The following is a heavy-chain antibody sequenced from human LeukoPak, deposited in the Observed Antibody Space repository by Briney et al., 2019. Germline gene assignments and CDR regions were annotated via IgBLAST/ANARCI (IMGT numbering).Heavy chain of an antibody. V-gene: IGHV4-61*09. CDR3: ARDRTGESRCDY. D-gene: IGHD7-27*01. CDR1: GGSISSGSYY. J-gene: IGHJ4*02. CDR2: IYTSGST. Sequence: SETLSLTCTVSGGSISSGSYYWSWIRQPAGKGLEWIGHIYTSGSTNYNPSLKSRVTISVDTSKNQFSLKLSSVTAADTAVYYCARDRTGESRCDYWGQGTLVSVSS.